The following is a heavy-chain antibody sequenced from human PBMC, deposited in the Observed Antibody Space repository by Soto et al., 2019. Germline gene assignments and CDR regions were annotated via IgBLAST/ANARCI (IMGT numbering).Heavy chain of an antibody. D-gene: IGHD6-6*01. Sequence: SETLSLTCTVSGGSISSGDYYWSWIRQPPGKGLEWIGYIYYSGSTYYNPSLKSRVTISVDTSKNQFSLKLSSVTAADTAMYYCAREGSIAARRNWFDPWGQGTLVTVSS. V-gene: IGHV4-30-4*01. J-gene: IGHJ5*02. CDR2: IYYSGST. CDR1: GGSISSGDYY. CDR3: AREGSIAARRNWFDP.